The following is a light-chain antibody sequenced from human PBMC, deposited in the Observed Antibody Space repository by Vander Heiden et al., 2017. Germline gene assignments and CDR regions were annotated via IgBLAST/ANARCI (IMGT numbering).Light chain of an antibody. CDR2: DNN. Sequence: QYVLTLPPSVSAAPGQKVTISCRGSSSNIGNNYVSWYQQFQGTTPQLLISDNNKRPSGTPDRFSGSKSGTSATLGITGLQTGDEADYYCSTWDTSLTAVVFGGGTKVNVL. CDR3: STWDTSLTAVV. J-gene: IGLJ3*02. CDR1: SSNIGNNY. V-gene: IGLV1-51*01.